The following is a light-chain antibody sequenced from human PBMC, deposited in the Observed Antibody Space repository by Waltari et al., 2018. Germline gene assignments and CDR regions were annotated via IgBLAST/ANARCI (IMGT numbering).Light chain of an antibody. CDR1: SSTIERNA. J-gene: IGLJ1*01. CDR2: SNN. Sequence: QSVLTQPPSASGTPGQRVTISCSGGSSTIERNAVNWFQQLPGAAPQLLIYSNNQRPSGVRDRFSCSKSGTSASLVISGLQSEDEADYYCATWDDNLNGYVFGTGTKVTVL. V-gene: IGLV1-44*01. CDR3: ATWDDNLNGYV.